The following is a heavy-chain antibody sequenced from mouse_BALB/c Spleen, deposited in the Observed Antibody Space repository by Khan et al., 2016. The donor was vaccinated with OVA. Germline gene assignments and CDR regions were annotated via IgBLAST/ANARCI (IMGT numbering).Heavy chain of an antibody. V-gene: IGHV1-4*01. CDR1: GYTFTSYT. D-gene: IGHD2-14*01. J-gene: IGHJ3*01. CDR2: INPSNGYT. CDR3: VRDGAYHRNDGWFAY. Sequence: QVQLKQSGAELARPGASVKMSCKASGYTFTSYTIHWIKLRPGQGLEWIGFINPSNGYTNYNQKFKDKATLTADKSSTTVYMQLSSLTSDDSAVYNCVRDGAYHRNDGWFAYWGQGTLATVSA.